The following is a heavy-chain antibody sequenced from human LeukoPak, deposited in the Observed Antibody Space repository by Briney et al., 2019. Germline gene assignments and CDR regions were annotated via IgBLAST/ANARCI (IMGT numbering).Heavy chain of an antibody. D-gene: IGHD6-13*01. CDR3: ARDGGIAAAGTSY. CDR1: GGSISSGSYY. V-gene: IGHV4-30-2*01. Sequence: PSETLSLTCTVSGGSISSGSYYWRWIRQPPGKGLEWIGYIYHSGSTYYNPSLKSRVTISVDRSKNQFSLKLSSVTAADTAVYYCARDGGIAAAGTSYWGQGTLVTVSS. CDR2: IYHSGST. J-gene: IGHJ4*02.